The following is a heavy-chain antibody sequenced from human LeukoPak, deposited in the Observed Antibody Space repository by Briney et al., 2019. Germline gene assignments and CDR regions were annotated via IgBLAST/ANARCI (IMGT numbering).Heavy chain of an antibody. J-gene: IGHJ5*02. CDR3: AREVGLGMYNWFDP. D-gene: IGHD3-16*01. Sequence: SETLSLTCTVSGGSISNYYWYWIRQPPGKGRECIGYIYHSGSTNYNPSLKSRVTISVDTSKNQFSLKLRSVTAADTAVYYCAREVGLGMYNWFDPWGQGALVTVSS. CDR1: GGSISNYY. V-gene: IGHV4-59*01. CDR2: IYHSGST.